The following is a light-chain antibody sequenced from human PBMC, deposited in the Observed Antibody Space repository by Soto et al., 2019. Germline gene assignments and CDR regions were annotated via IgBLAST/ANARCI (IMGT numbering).Light chain of an antibody. Sequence: DIVMTQSPDSLAVSLGERATINCKSSQSVLYSSNNKNYLAWYQQKPGQPPNLLIYWASTRESGVPDRFSGSGSGTDFTLTISNLQAEDVAVYYCQQYYSSPLTFGGGTKVDNK. V-gene: IGKV4-1*01. CDR1: QSVLYSSNNKNY. J-gene: IGKJ4*01. CDR2: WAS. CDR3: QQYYSSPLT.